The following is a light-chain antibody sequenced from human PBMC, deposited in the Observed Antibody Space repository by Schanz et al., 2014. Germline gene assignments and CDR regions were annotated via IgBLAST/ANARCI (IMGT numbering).Light chain of an antibody. V-gene: IGLV2-23*02. CDR1: SSDIGGYDY. Sequence: QSALTQPASMSGSPGQSITISCNGSSSDIGGYDYVSWYQQQPGKAPKLMIYEVSKRPSGVPDRFSGSKSGNTASLTISRLQAEDEADYSCSSYALSTTFVIFGGGTKLTVL. CDR2: EVS. CDR3: SSYALSTTFVI. J-gene: IGLJ2*01.